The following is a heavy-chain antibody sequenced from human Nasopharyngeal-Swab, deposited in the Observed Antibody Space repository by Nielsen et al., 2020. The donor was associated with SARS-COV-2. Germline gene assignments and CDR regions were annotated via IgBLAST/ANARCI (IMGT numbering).Heavy chain of an antibody. D-gene: IGHD3-22*01. V-gene: IGHV3-23*01. J-gene: IGHJ6*02. Sequence: GESLKISCAASGFTFSSYAMSWVRQAPGKGLEWVSAFSGSGGSTYYADSVKGRFTISRDNSKNTLYLQMTSLRAEDTAVYYCAKMGDYYDSSGYYVYYYYGMDVWGQGTTVTVSS. CDR2: FSGSGGST. CDR3: AKMGDYYDSSGYYVYYYYGMDV. CDR1: GFTFSSYA.